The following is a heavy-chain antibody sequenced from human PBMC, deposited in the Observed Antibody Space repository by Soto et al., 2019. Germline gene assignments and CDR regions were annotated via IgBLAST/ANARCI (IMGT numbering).Heavy chain of an antibody. Sequence: ASVKVSCKASGYTITSYGISWLRQAPGQGLEWMGWISAYNGNTNYAQKLQGRVTMTTDTSTSTAYMELRSLRSEDTAVYYCASWGGVIVLVPAFMFSSRFYPCSTDVRCPGPTVTVFS. V-gene: IGHV1-18*01. CDR1: GYTITSYG. D-gene: IGHD2-2*01. CDR2: ISAYNGNT. J-gene: IGHJ6*02. CDR3: ASWGGVIVLVPAFMFSSRFYPCSTDV.